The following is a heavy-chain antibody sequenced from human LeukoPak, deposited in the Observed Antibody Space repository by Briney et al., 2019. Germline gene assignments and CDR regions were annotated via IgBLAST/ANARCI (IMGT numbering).Heavy chain of an antibody. CDR2: IYTSGST. Sequence: SETLSLTCTVSGGSISSYYWSWIRQAPGKGLEWIGYIYTSGSTNYNPSLKSRVTISVDTSKNQFSLKLSSVTAADTAVYYCARLYSSGWDRAFDIWGQGTMVNVSS. CDR1: GGSISSYY. CDR3: ARLYSSGWDRAFDI. V-gene: IGHV4-4*09. D-gene: IGHD6-19*01. J-gene: IGHJ3*02.